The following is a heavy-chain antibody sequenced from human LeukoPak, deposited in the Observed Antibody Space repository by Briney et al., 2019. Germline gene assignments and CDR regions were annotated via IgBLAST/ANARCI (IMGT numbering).Heavy chain of an antibody. Sequence: GGSLRLSCAASGFTFSSYGMSWVRQAPGKGLEWVSAITATSSSTHDADSVQGRFTISRDNSKNTLYLQMNSLRAEDTAVYYCAKARTRGYSYGSFGYWGQGTLVTVSS. D-gene: IGHD5-18*01. V-gene: IGHV3-23*01. CDR3: AKARTRGYSYGSFGY. CDR2: ITATSSST. CDR1: GFTFSSYG. J-gene: IGHJ4*02.